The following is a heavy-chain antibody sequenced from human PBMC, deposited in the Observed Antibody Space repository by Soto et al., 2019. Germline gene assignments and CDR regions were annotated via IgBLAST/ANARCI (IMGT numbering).Heavy chain of an antibody. CDR3: AKDEAAGTPHYYGMDV. V-gene: IGHV3-9*01. D-gene: IGHD6-13*01. CDR2: ISWNSGSI. Sequence: DVQLVESGGGLVQPGRSLRLSCAASGFTFDDYAMHWVRQAPGKGLEWVSGISWNSGSIGYADSVKGRFTISRDNAKNSLYLQMNSLRAEDTALYYCAKDEAAGTPHYYGMDVWGQGTTVTVSS. J-gene: IGHJ6*02. CDR1: GFTFDDYA.